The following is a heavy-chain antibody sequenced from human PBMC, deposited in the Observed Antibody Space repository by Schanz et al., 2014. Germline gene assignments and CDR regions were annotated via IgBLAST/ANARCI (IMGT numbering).Heavy chain of an antibody. J-gene: IGHJ4*02. V-gene: IGHV3-23*01. D-gene: IGHD6-25*01. Sequence: DVHLLESGGGLVQPGGSLRLSCAASEFTFSTDAMSWVRQAPGKGLEWLSVISASGGDTYYADSVKGRFTISRDNSKNTLYLQMNSLRAEDTAVYYCAKVRYSSGWRGDYFDDWGQGTLVTVSS. CDR2: ISASGGDT. CDR3: AKVRYSSGWRGDYFDD. CDR1: EFTFSTDA.